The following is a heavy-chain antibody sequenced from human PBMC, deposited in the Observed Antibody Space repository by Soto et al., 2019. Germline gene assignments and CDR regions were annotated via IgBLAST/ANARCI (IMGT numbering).Heavy chain of an antibody. J-gene: IGHJ4*01. V-gene: IGHV3-15*07. CDR1: GFTFSNAW. CDR3: ARSYHTYYFDY. D-gene: IGHD3-10*01. CDR2: IKSKSDGGTT. Sequence: GSLRLSCGGSGFTFSNAWMNWVRQAPGKGLEWVGRIKSKSDGGTTDYATPVKGRFTISRDDSKNMLYLQMTRLKTEDTAMYYCARSYHTYYFDYWGRGTLVTVSS.